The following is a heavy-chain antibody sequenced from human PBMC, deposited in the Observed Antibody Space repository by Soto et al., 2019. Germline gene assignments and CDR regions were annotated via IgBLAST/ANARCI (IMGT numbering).Heavy chain of an antibody. CDR1: GGSFSGYY. V-gene: IGHV4-34*01. Sequence: ETLSLTCAVYGGSFSGYYWSWIRQPPGKGLEWIGEINHSGSTNYNPSLKSRVTISVDTSKNQFSLKLSSVTAADTAVYYCARGKLSDYVWGSYRYHFDYWGQGTVVTV. CDR2: INHSGST. CDR3: ARGKLSDYVWGSYRYHFDY. J-gene: IGHJ4*02. D-gene: IGHD3-16*02.